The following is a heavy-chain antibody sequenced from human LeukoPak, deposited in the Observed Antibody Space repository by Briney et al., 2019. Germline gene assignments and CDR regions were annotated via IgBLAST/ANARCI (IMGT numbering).Heavy chain of an antibody. CDR2: INPNSGGT. CDR1: GYTFTGYY. D-gene: IGHD3-22*01. J-gene: IGHJ4*02. CDR3: AKGIYYYDSSDRADYFDY. Sequence: ASVKVSCKASGYTFTGYYMHWVRQAPGQGLEWMGWINPNSGGTNYAQKFQGRVTMTRDTSISTAYMELSRLRSDDTAVYYCAKGIYYYDSSDRADYFDYWGQGTLVTVSS. V-gene: IGHV1-2*02.